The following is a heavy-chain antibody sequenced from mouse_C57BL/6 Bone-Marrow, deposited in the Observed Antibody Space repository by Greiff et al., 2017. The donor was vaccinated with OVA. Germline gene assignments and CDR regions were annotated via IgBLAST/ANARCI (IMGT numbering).Heavy chain of an antibody. CDR2: IDPENGDT. V-gene: IGHV14-4*01. J-gene: IGHJ3*01. CDR3: TTLLRTY. Sequence: EVQLQESGAELVRPGASVKLSCTASGFNIKDDYMHWVKQRPEQGLEWIGWIDPENGDTEYASKFQGKATITAYTSSNTAYLQLSSLTSEDTAVYYCTTLLRTYWGQGTLVTVSA. D-gene: IGHD1-1*01. CDR1: GFNIKDDY.